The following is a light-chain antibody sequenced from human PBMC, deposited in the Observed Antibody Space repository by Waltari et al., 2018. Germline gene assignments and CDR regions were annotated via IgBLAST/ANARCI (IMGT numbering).Light chain of an antibody. CDR1: SSDVRSYNY. CDR3: CSYAGDSLYV. Sequence: QSALTQPASVSGSPGQSIPLTCTGTSSDVRSYNYVSWYQQYPGKAPKLLIFSVTQRPAGVSDRFSGSKSGNTASLTSSGLQAEDEADYYCCSYAGDSLYVFGTGTTVTV. V-gene: IGLV2-23*02. CDR2: SVT. J-gene: IGLJ1*01.